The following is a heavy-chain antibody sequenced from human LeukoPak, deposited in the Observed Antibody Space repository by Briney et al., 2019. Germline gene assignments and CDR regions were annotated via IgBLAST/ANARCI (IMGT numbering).Heavy chain of an antibody. CDR2: LRGDGET. V-gene: IGHV3-23*01. CDR1: GFSFSNYA. J-gene: IGHJ4*02. Sequence: GGSLRLSCVASGFSFSNYAMSWVRQAPARGLEWVSSLRGDGETFYADSVKGRFTISRDNSKNTLYLQMNSLGAEDTAVYYCAKDGMATISYYFDYWGQGTLVTVSS. D-gene: IGHD5-24*01. CDR3: AKDGMATISYYFDY.